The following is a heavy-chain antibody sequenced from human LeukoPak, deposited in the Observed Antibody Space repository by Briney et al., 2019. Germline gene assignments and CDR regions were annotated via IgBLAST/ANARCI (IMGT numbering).Heavy chain of an antibody. CDR1: GDIVSSNSAV. J-gene: IGHJ5*02. Sequence: SQTLSLTCAISGDIVSSNSAVWNWIRQSPSRGLEWLGRTYYRSTWYTDYAVSVKGRITIKPDISQNQFSLQLNSVTPEDTALYYCAREMFPLITRTTSWFDPWGQGTLVTVSS. CDR2: TYYRSTWYT. CDR3: AREMFPLITRTTSWFDP. D-gene: IGHD1-7*01. V-gene: IGHV6-1*01.